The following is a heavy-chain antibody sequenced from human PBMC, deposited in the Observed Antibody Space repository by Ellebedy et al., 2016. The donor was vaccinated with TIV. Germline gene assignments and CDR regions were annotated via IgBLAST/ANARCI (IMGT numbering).Heavy chain of an antibody. D-gene: IGHD6-13*01. J-gene: IGHJ3*02. CDR1: GYTFTNHF. CDR3: ARDLRITAAGGIFDI. CDR2: INPTGGSR. Sequence: AASVKVSCKASGYTFTNHFMYWLRQAPAQGLEWMGIINPTGGSRNYAQKFQDRLTMTRDTSTNTIYMELSSLRSDDTAVYYCARDLRITAAGGIFDIWGQGTLVTVSS. V-gene: IGHV1-46*01.